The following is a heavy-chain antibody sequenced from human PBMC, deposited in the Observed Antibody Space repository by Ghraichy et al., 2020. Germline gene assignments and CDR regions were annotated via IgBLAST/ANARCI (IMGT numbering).Heavy chain of an antibody. Sequence: SQTLSLTCTVSGASVRSGSYFWTWIRQAPGRGLEWIGYFYYSSLITNYKSSLKSRVNISVDTSKNQVSLNLTSVTAADTAVYYCATAGYSGTPRDSWGPGTLVTVSS. CDR1: GASVRSGSYF. J-gene: IGHJ4*02. CDR2: FYYSSLIT. CDR3: ATAGYSGTPRDS. V-gene: IGHV4-61*01. D-gene: IGHD1-26*01.